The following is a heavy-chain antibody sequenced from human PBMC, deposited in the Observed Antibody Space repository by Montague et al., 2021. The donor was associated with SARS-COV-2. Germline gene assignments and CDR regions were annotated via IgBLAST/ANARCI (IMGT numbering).Heavy chain of an antibody. V-gene: IGHV2-5*02. D-gene: IGHD6-25*01. J-gene: IGHJ2*01. CDR2: IYWDDDK. CDR1: GFSVSAPGVG. CDR3: ARNSVRQRSEPHWYFDL. Sequence: PALVKPTQTLTLTCTVSGFSVSAPGVGVGWIRQPPGKALEWLALIYWDDDKRYSPSLNTRLTIIKDTSKNQVALTMTNVDPADTGAYFCARNSVRQRSEPHWYFDLWGPGTVITV.